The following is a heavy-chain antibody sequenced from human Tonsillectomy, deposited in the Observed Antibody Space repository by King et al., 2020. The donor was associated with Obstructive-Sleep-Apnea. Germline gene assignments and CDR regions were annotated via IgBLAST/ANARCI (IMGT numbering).Heavy chain of an antibody. D-gene: IGHD3-9*01. J-gene: IGHJ6*02. V-gene: IGHV3-30*04. CDR2: ISFDGSGK. CDR1: GFTFSRTA. Sequence: LVESGGGVVQPGRSLRLSCAASGFTFSRTAMHWVRQAPCKGLEWVALISFDGSGKYYAASVKGHFTVSSDNSKNTVYLQMNSLRREDTAVYYCARDLDILTGTPDFHYGMDVWGQGTKVTVSS. CDR3: ARDLDILTGTPDFHYGMDV.